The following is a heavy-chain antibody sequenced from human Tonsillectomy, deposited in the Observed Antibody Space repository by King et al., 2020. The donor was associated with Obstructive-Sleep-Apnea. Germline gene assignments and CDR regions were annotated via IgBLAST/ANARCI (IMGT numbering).Heavy chain of an antibody. V-gene: IGHV3-30-3*01. CDR1: GFTFSSYA. D-gene: IGHD4-17*01. CDR3: ASLVGDYAFDI. CDR2: ISYDGSNR. Sequence: VQLVESGGGVVQPGRSLRLSCAASGFTFSSYAMHWVRQAPGKGLEWVAVISYDGSNRYYADSVKGRFPISRDNSKNTLYLQMNSLRAEDTAVYYCASLVGDYAFDIWGQGTMVTVSS. J-gene: IGHJ3*02.